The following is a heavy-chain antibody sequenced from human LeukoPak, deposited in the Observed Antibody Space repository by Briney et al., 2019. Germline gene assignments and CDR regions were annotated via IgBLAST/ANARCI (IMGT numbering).Heavy chain of an antibody. CDR1: GGSISSGDYY. CDR2: IYYSGST. J-gene: IGHJ4*02. CDR3: ARDGVRLPLDY. V-gene: IGHV4-30-4*01. D-gene: IGHD2-15*01. Sequence: PSETLSLTCTVSGGSISSGDYYRSWIRQPPGKGLEWIGYIYYSGSTYYNPSLKSRVTISVDTSKNQFSLKLSSVTAADTAVYYCARDGVRLPLDYWGQGTLVTVSS.